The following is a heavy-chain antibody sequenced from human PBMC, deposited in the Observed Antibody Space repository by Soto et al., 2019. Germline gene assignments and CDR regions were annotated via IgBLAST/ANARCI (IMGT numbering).Heavy chain of an antibody. CDR1: GGSVSSGSYY. D-gene: IGHD1-1*01. CDR3: ARDQRTTGTTSWFDP. CDR2: IYYSGST. V-gene: IGHV4-61*01. Sequence: SETLSLTCTVPGGSVSSGSYYWSWIRQPPGKGLEWIGYIYYSGSTNYNPSLKSRVTISVDTSKNQFSLKLSSVTAADTAVYYCARDQRTTGTTSWFDPWGQGTLVTVSS. J-gene: IGHJ5*02.